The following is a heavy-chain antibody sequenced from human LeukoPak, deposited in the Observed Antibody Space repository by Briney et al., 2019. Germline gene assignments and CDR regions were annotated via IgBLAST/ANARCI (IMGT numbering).Heavy chain of an antibody. CDR1: GGSISAYY. CDR2: IYYSGST. Sequence: SETLSLTCTVSGGSISAYYWSWIRQPPGKGLEYIGYIYYSGSTQYNPSLKSRVTISVDTSKNQFSLKLNSLTAADTAVYYCARRYYTDWYFDLWGRGTLVTVSS. V-gene: IGHV4-59*08. CDR3: ARRYYTDWYFDL. D-gene: IGHD2-2*02. J-gene: IGHJ2*01.